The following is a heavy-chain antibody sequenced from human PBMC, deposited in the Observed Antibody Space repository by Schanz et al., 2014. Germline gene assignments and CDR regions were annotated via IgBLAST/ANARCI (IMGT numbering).Heavy chain of an antibody. Sequence: EVQLVESGGGLVQPGGSLRLSCAASEFTFNTYCMSWVRQAPGKGLEWVASINQDGYDKHYVDSVEGRFTISRDNAKKSLYLQMNTLRAEDTAVYYCARVCSSTDCYLDYWGQGTLVTVSS. J-gene: IGHJ4*02. CDR1: EFTFNTYC. CDR3: ARVCSSTDCYLDY. D-gene: IGHD2-2*01. V-gene: IGHV3-7*01. CDR2: INQDGYDK.